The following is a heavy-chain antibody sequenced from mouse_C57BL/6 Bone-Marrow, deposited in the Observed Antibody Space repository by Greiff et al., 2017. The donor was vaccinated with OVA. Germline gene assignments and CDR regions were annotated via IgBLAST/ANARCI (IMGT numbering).Heavy chain of an antibody. CDR3: ARVPYYYGSSPSGYFDV. CDR1: GYTFTSYW. D-gene: IGHD1-1*01. Sequence: QVQLQQSGAELVKPGASVKMSCKASGYTFTSYWITWVKQRPGQGLEWIGDIYPGSGSTNYNEKFKSKATLTVDTSSSTAYMQLSSLTSEDAAVYYCARVPYYYGSSPSGYFDVWGTGTTVTVSS. J-gene: IGHJ1*03. V-gene: IGHV1-55*01. CDR2: IYPGSGST.